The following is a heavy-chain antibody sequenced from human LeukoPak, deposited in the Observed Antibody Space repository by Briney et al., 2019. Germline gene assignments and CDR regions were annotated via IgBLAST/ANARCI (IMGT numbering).Heavy chain of an antibody. J-gene: IGHJ4*02. CDR2: ISSSGSII. Sequence: GGSLRLSCAASGFTFSSYEMNWVRQAPGKGLEWVSYISSSGSIIYCADSVKGRFIISRDNAKNSLYLQMNSLRAEDTAVYYCTRDRYYYDSSGHPYYFDYWGQGTLVTVSS. CDR1: GFTFSSYE. D-gene: IGHD3-22*01. CDR3: TRDRYYYDSSGHPYYFDY. V-gene: IGHV3-48*03.